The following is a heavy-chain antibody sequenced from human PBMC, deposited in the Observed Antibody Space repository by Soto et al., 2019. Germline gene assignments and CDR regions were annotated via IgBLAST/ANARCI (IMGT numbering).Heavy chain of an antibody. D-gene: IGHD6-13*01. CDR2: ISGSGDTA. J-gene: IGHJ4*02. CDR3: ARPVGGYQVVFGSLYGVRFDY. CDR1: GPSFSSYA. V-gene: IGHV3-23*01. Sequence: GGSLRLSCAASGPSFSSYAMTWVRQAPGKGLEWISAISGSGDTAFYADSVRGRLSISRDNSKNMVYLEISNLRAEDTALYYCARPVGGYQVVFGSLYGVRFDYWGQGTLVTVSS.